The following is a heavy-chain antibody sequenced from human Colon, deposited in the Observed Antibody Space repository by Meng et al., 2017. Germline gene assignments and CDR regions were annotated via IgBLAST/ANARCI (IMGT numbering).Heavy chain of an antibody. CDR2: IFYTGRA. Sequence: LQGSGPGLVKPTRTRSLTCHVAGLPIGTTGDYWTSVRQRPGKGLEWIGEIFYTGRAHYNPSLKTRAAMSVDRSKNQFSLKLNSVTAADTAVYYCARADCTAGICYQFDNWGQGTLVTVSS. D-gene: IGHD2-8*02. V-gene: IGHV4-31*03. CDR1: GLPIGTTGDY. J-gene: IGHJ4*02. CDR3: ARADCTAGICYQFDN.